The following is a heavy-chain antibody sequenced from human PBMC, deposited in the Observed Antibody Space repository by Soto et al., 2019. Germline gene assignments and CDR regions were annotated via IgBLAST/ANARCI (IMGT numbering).Heavy chain of an antibody. CDR3: ARPREFGTSPWYALDV. V-gene: IGHV3-30*04. CDR1: GFNFSSYA. D-gene: IGHD3-10*01. Sequence: PGGSLRLSCAASGFNFSSYAMYWVRRAPGKGLEWVAAISYDGRRKYYADSVKGRITISRDNSKNTFYVQMNSLRVADTALYYCARPREFGTSPWYALDVWGQGTTVTVSS. CDR2: ISYDGRRK. J-gene: IGHJ6*02.